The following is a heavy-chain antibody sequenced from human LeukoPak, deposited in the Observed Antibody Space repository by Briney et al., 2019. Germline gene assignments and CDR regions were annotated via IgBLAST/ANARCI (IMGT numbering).Heavy chain of an antibody. J-gene: IGHJ5*02. CDR3: ARGNLPGVERYNWFDP. Sequence: SETLSLTCAVYGGSFSGYYWSWIRQPPGKGLEWIGEINHSGSTNYNPSLKSRVTISVDTSKNQFSLKLSSVTAADTAVYYCARGNLPGVERYNWFDPCGQGTLVTVSS. CDR2: INHSGST. V-gene: IGHV4-34*01. D-gene: IGHD3-3*01. CDR1: GGSFSGYY.